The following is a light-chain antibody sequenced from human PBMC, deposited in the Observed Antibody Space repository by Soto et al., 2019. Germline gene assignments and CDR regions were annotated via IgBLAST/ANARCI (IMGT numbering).Light chain of an antibody. Sequence: QSVLTQPPSVSAAPGQKVTISCSGSSSNIGNNYVSWYQQLPGTAPKLLIYKNDKRPSGIPDRFSGSKSGTSATLGITGLQTGDEADYYCGTWDSSLSADVFGTGTKVTVL. J-gene: IGLJ1*01. CDR2: KND. V-gene: IGLV1-51*02. CDR1: SSNIGNNY. CDR3: GTWDSSLSADV.